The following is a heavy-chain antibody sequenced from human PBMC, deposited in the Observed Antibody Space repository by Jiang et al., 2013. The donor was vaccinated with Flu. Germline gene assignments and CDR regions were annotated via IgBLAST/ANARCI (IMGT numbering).Heavy chain of an antibody. V-gene: IGHV4-59*08. CDR2: VHDSGST. CDR3: ASFVDYYDTSGSDMEADY. D-gene: IGHD3-22*01. CDR1: GGSISSYY. J-gene: IGHJ4*02. Sequence: GPGLVKPSETLSLTCSVSGGSISSYYWSWIRQPPGKGLEWIGYVHDSGSTSYNPSLKSRVTISVDTSKNQFSLKLRSMNAADTAVYYCASFVDYYDTSGSDMEADYWGQGTLVTVSS.